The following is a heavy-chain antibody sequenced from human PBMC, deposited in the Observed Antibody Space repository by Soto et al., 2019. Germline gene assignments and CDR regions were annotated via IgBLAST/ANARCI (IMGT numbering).Heavy chain of an antibody. Sequence: ASVKVSCKVSGYTLTELSMHWVRQAPGKGLEWMGGFDPEDGETIYAQKFQGRVTMTEDTSTDTAYMELSSLRSEDTAVYYCATPTWRYYDTSGSYGPAAFDIWGQGTMVTVSS. CDR3: ATPTWRYYDTSGSYGPAAFDI. CDR1: GYTLTELS. J-gene: IGHJ3*02. V-gene: IGHV1-24*01. D-gene: IGHD3-22*01. CDR2: FDPEDGET.